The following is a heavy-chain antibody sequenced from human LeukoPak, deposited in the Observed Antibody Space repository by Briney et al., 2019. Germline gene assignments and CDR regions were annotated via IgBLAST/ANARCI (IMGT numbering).Heavy chain of an antibody. CDR3: ARGPNSNWSGLDF. J-gene: IGHJ4*02. CDR1: GFSFSGHW. CDR2: ISPTGSTT. D-gene: IGHD6-6*01. V-gene: IGHV3-74*01. Sequence: GGSLRLSCTASGFSFSGHWMHWARQLPGKGLVWVSRISPTGSTTSYADSVKGRFTVSRDNAKNTLYLQVNNLRAENTAVYYCARGPNSNWSGLDFWGQGTLLTVSS.